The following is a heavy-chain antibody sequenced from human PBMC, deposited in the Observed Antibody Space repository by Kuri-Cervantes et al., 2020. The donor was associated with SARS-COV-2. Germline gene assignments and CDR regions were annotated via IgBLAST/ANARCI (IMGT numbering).Heavy chain of an antibody. CDR2: ISTTSSTI. D-gene: IGHD2-21*01. V-gene: IGHV3-48*02. Sequence: ESLKISCAASGFNFNTYGMNWVRQAPGKGLEWLSYISTTSSTIDYADSVKGRFTISRDTAENSLYLQMNSLGDEDTAVYYCARDLLGHFDFWGQGTLVTVSS. CDR1: GFNFNTYG. J-gene: IGHJ4*02. CDR3: ARDLLGHFDF.